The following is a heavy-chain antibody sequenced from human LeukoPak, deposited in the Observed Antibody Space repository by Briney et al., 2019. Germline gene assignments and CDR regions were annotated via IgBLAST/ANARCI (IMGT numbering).Heavy chain of an antibody. CDR3: ARGGLLWFGELSYSLGDY. D-gene: IGHD3-10*01. Sequence: GGSLRLSCVASGLTFSSLWMTWVRQAPGKGLEWVANIRQDGNEKFYVDSGKGRFTISRDNAKNSVYLQMSSLRAEDTAVYYCARGGLLWFGELSYSLGDYWGQGTLVTVSS. CDR1: GLTFSSLW. V-gene: IGHV3-7*01. CDR2: IRQDGNEK. J-gene: IGHJ4*02.